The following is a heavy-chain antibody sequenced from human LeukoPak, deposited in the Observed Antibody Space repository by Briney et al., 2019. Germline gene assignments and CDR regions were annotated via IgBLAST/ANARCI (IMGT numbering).Heavy chain of an antibody. V-gene: IGHV3-23*01. CDR1: GFTFSSYS. J-gene: IGHJ4*02. CDR2: ISGSGGST. CDR3: AKDSRIFDY. Sequence: GGSLRLSCAASGFTFSSYSMNWIRQAPGKGLEWVSAISGSGGSTYYADSVKGRFTISRDNSKNTLYLQMNSLRAEDTAVYYCAKDSRIFDYWGQGTLVTVSS.